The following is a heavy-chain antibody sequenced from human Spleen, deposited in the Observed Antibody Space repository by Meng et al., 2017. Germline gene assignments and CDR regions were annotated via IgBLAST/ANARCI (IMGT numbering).Heavy chain of an antibody. Sequence: GESLKISCEASGFTFRSYAMGWVRQAPGKGLEWVSVICGSDCSTCYADSVKGRFTISRDNSKNTLYLQMNSLRAEDTAVYYCAKIQIAVAGSGDAFDIWGQGTMVTVSS. J-gene: IGHJ3*02. V-gene: IGHV3-23*01. D-gene: IGHD6-19*01. CDR1: GFTFRSYA. CDR3: AKIQIAVAGSGDAFDI. CDR2: ICGSDCST.